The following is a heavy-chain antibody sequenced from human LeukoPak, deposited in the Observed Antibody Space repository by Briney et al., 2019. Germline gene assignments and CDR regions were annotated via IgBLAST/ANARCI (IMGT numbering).Heavy chain of an antibody. D-gene: IGHD2-2*02. CDR2: IYYSGST. CDR3: AGSNVVPAAIGAFDI. Sequence: PSETLSLTCTVSGGSISSYYRSWIRQPPGKGLEWIGYIYYSGSTNYNPSLKSRVTISVDTSKNQFSLKLSSVTAADTAVYYCAGSNVVPAAIGAFDIWGQGTMVTVSS. CDR1: GGSISSYY. V-gene: IGHV4-59*01. J-gene: IGHJ3*02.